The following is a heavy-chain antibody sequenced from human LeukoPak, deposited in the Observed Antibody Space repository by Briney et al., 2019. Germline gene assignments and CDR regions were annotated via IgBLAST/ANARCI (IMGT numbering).Heavy chain of an antibody. V-gene: IGHV1-69*04. D-gene: IGHD5-24*01. CDR3: ARAEGYNEKGDDYYGMDV. J-gene: IGHJ6*02. Sequence: ASVKVSCKASGGTFSSYAISWVRQAPGQGLEWMGRIIPIFGIANYAQKFQGRVTITADKSTSTAYMELSNLRSEDTAVYYCARAEGYNEKGDDYYGMDVWGQGTTVTVSS. CDR2: IIPIFGIA. CDR1: GGTFSSYA.